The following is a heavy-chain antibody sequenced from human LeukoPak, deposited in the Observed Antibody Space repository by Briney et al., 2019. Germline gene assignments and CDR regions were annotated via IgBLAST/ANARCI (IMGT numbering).Heavy chain of an antibody. Sequence: SETLSLTCAVYGGSFSGYSWSWIRQPPGKGLEWIGEINHSGSTKYNPSLKSRVTISVDTSKNQFSLKLSSVTAADTAVYYCARGLGTYYDILTGYSLWYWGQGTLVTVSS. V-gene: IGHV4-34*01. CDR2: INHSGST. D-gene: IGHD3-9*01. CDR1: GGSFSGYS. CDR3: ARGLGTYYDILTGYSLWY. J-gene: IGHJ4*02.